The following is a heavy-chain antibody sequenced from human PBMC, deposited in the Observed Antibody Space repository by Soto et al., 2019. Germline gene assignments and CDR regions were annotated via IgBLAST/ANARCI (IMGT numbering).Heavy chain of an antibody. J-gene: IGHJ4*02. Sequence: QVQLVQSGAEVKKPGSSVKVSCKASGGTFSSYAISWVRQAPGQGLEWMGGIIPIFGTANYAQKLQGRVTITADESTSTAYMELSSLRSEDTAVYYCARDLGYCSGGSCYGREVYSTFGYWGQGTLVTVSS. D-gene: IGHD2-15*01. V-gene: IGHV1-69*01. CDR1: GGTFSSYA. CDR3: ARDLGYCSGGSCYGREVYSTFGY. CDR2: IIPIFGTA.